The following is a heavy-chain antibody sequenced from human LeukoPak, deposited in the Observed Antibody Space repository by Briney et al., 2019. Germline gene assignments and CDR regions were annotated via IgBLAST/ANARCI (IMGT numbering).Heavy chain of an antibody. Sequence: PGRSLRLSCAASGFTFSSYGMHWVRQAPGKGLEWVAVIWYDGSNKYYADSVKGRFTISRDNSKNTLYLQMNSLRAEDTAVCYCARGLYSLRYLDYYGMDVWGQGTTVTVSS. CDR2: IWYDGSNK. J-gene: IGHJ6*02. CDR3: ARGLYSLRYLDYYGMDV. CDR1: GFTFSSYG. V-gene: IGHV3-33*01. D-gene: IGHD3-9*01.